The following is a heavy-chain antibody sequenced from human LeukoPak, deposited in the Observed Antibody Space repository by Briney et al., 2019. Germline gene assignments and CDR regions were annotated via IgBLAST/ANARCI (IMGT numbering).Heavy chain of an antibody. CDR1: GGSISSSTYF. V-gene: IGHV4-39*01. CDR3: ARHMGITGTTY. J-gene: IGHJ4*02. D-gene: IGHD1-20*01. CDR2: FYYNGST. Sequence: SETLSLTCAVSGGSISSSTYFWDWIRQSPGKRLEWIGSFYYNGSTYYTPSLKSRLTISADMSKSQFSLNLISVTAADTAVYYCARHMGITGTTYWGQGTLVTVSP.